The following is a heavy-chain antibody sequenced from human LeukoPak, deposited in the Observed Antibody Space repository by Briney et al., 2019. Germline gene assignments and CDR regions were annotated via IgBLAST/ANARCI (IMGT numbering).Heavy chain of an antibody. Sequence: SETLSLTCTVSGGSIGNYYWTWIRQPPGMGLEWIGYVYYTGDTYYNPSLKSRVTISLDTSKKQFSLKVTSVTAADTAVYYCSRAVNSFDTGYFFDYWGQGTLVTVSS. V-gene: IGHV4-59*01. CDR2: VYYTGDT. D-gene: IGHD3-9*01. J-gene: IGHJ4*02. CDR3: SRAVNSFDTGYFFDY. CDR1: GGSIGNYY.